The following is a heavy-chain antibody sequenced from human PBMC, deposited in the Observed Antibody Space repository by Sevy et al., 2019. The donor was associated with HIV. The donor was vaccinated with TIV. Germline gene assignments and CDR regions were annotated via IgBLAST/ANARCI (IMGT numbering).Heavy chain of an antibody. CDR2: IYRGDSDT. V-gene: IGHV5-51*01. CDR1: GYSFTSYW. Sequence: GESLKISCKGSGYSFTSYWIGWVRQMPGKGLEWMGIIYRGDSDTRYSPSFQGQVTISADKSISTAYLQWSSLKASDTAMYYCARHWPGEDIVVEVAALAFDMWGQGTMVTVSS. J-gene: IGHJ3*02. D-gene: IGHD2-15*01. CDR3: ARHWPGEDIVVEVAALAFDM.